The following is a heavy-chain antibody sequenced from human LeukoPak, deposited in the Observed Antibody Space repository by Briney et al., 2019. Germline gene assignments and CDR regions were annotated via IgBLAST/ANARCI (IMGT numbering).Heavy chain of an antibody. V-gene: IGHV3-23*01. CDR1: GFTVISYT. Sequence: PGRSLRLSCAASGFTVISYTTSWVRQAPGEGLGWVSAISGSGGSTYYAGSVKGRFTISRNNSKNSPHRRMNSLRAEATAFYYCAKDFGSPGSYGYHAFDIWGQGTMVTVSS. CDR2: ISGSGGST. D-gene: IGHD5-18*01. J-gene: IGHJ3*02. CDR3: AKDFGSPGSYGYHAFDI.